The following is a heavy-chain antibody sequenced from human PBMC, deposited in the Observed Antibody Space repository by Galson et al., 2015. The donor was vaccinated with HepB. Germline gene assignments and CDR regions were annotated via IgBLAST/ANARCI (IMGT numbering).Heavy chain of an antibody. V-gene: IGHV1-2*04. CDR3: ARAPNTWDYDILTGQRGEFDY. Sequence: SVKVSCKASGYTFTGYYMHWVRQAPGQGLEWMGWINPNSGGTNYAQKFQGWVTMTRDTSISTAYMELSRLRSDDTAVYYCARAPNTWDYDILTGQRGEFDYWGQGTLVTVSS. CDR1: GYTFTGYY. CDR2: INPNSGGT. J-gene: IGHJ4*02. D-gene: IGHD3-9*01.